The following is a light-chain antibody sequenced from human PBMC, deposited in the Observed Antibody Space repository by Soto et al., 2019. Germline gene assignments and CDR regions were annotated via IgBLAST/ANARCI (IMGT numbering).Light chain of an antibody. Sequence: EVVLTQSPGTLSLSPGVRATLSCRTSQSVNSNFLSWFQQKPGQPPRLLLYGASRRAAGTPDRFSGSGSATDFTLIISRLEPEDSAVYHCQLYGSYMFTFGQGTKLEI. V-gene: IGKV3-20*01. CDR2: GAS. J-gene: IGKJ2*01. CDR1: QSVNSNF. CDR3: QLYGSYMFT.